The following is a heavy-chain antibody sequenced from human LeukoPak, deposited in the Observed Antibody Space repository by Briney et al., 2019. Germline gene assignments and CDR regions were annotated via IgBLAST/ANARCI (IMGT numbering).Heavy chain of an antibody. V-gene: IGHV5-51*01. Sequence: GESLKSSCKTSGYGFTSCWIGWVRQTPGKGLEWMAIIYPADSDTRYSPSFEGHVTISADKDTTTAFLQWSSLTASDTAMYYCARHSRIAAAGSKTNYCYGIHAWGKGTTVTVSS. D-gene: IGHD6-13*01. J-gene: IGHJ6*04. CDR2: IYPADSDT. CDR3: ARHSRIAAAGSKTNYCYGIHA. CDR1: GYGFTSCW.